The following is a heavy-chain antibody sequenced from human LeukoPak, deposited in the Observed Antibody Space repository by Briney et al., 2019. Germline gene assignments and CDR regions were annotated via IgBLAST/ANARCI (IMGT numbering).Heavy chain of an antibody. D-gene: IGHD3-22*01. CDR3: ARALTAGTMIVVVIKTLDY. Sequence: ASVKVSCKASGGTFSNYAISWVRQAPGQGLEWMGWISAYNGNTNYAQKLQGRVTMTTDTSTSTAYMELRSLRSDDTAVYYCARALTAGTMIVVVIKTLDYWGQGTLVTVSS. J-gene: IGHJ4*02. CDR1: GGTFSNYA. V-gene: IGHV1-18*01. CDR2: ISAYNGNT.